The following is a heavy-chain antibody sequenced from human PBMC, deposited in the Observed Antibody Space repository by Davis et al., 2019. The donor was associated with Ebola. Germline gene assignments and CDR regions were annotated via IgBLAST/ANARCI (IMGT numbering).Heavy chain of an antibody. CDR2: ISYDGSNK. D-gene: IGHD2-15*01. J-gene: IGHJ3*02. V-gene: IGHV3-30-3*01. CDR3: ARGVVAAASDAFDI. CDR1: GFTFSDYY. Sequence: GESLKISCAASGFTFSDYYMSWIRQAPGKGLEWVAVISYDGSNKYYADSVKGRFTISRDNSKNTLYLQMNSLRAEDTAVYYCARGVVAAASDAFDIWGQGTMVTVSS.